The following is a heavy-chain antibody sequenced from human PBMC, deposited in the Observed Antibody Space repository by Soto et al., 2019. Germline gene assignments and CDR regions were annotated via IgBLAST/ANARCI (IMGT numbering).Heavy chain of an antibody. Sequence: ASVKVYCKASGYTFTSYYMHWVRQAPGQGLEWMGIINPSGGSTSYAQKFQGRVNMTRDTSTSTVYMELSSLRSEDTAVYYCARRGYSYSDAFDIWGQGTMVTVS. D-gene: IGHD5-18*01. V-gene: IGHV1-46*01. CDR3: ARRGYSYSDAFDI. CDR2: INPSGGST. CDR1: GYTFTSYY. J-gene: IGHJ3*02.